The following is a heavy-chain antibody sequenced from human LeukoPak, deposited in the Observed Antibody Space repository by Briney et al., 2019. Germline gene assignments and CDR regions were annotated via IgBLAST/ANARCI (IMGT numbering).Heavy chain of an antibody. D-gene: IGHD2-15*01. V-gene: IGHV3-30*18. J-gene: IGHJ4*02. CDR2: ILYDGRNK. CDR3: AKDLMKTGYCSGASCYGRTD. CDR1: GFTFGNFA. Sequence: GRSLRLSCAASGFTFGNFAIHWVRQAPGKGLEWVAVILYDGRNKYYGDSVEGRFTTSRDNSKNTVYLEMNSLRAEDTAVYYCAKDLMKTGYCSGASCYGRTDWGQGTLVTVSS.